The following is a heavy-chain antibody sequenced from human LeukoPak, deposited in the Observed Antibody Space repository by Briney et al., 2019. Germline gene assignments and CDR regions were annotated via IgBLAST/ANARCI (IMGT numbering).Heavy chain of an antibody. CDR2: IYSGGST. CDR3: ASISRAAGNLDI. D-gene: IGHD6-13*01. Sequence: GGSLRLSCAASGFTVSSNYMSRVRQAPGKGLEWVSVIYSGGSTYYADSVKGRFTISRDNSKNTLYLQMNSLKAEDTAVYYCASISRAAGNLDIWGRGTMVTVSS. V-gene: IGHV3-53*01. J-gene: IGHJ3*02. CDR1: GFTVSSNY.